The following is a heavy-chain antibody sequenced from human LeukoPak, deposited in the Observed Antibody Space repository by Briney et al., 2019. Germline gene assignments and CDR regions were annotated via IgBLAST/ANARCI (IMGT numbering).Heavy chain of an antibody. V-gene: IGHV4-34*01. D-gene: IGHD1-26*01. CDR3: ARFFRVGASHFDY. J-gene: IGHJ4*02. CDR1: GGSFSGYY. CDR2: INHSGST. Sequence: SETLSLTCAVYGGSFSGYYWSWIRQPPGKGLEWIGEINHSGSTNYNPSLKSRVTISVDTSKNQFSLKLSSVTAADTAVYYCARFFRVGASHFDYWGQGTLVTVSS.